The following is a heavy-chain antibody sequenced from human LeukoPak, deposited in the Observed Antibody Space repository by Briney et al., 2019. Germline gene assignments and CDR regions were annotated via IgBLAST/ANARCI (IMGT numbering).Heavy chain of an antibody. D-gene: IGHD3-10*01. CDR1: GYTFTGYY. CDR3: ARDLEALRGYIALVDYYYYYGMDV. V-gene: IGHV1-2*02. J-gene: IGHJ6*02. CDR2: INPNSGGT. Sequence: ASVKVSCKASGYTFTGYYMHWVRQAPGQGFEWMGWINPNSGGTNYAQKLQGRVTMTTDTSTSTAYMELRSLRSDDTAVYYCARDLEALRGYIALVDYYYYYGMDVWGQGTTVTVSS.